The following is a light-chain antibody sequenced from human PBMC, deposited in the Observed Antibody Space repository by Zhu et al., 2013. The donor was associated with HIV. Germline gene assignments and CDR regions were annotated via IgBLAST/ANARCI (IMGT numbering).Light chain of an antibody. J-gene: IGLJ1*01. Sequence: QSALTQPASVSGSPGQSITISCTGTNSDVGGYNYVSWYQQFPGKVPKLIIYEVFNRPSGVSNRFSGSKSGNTASLTISGLQTEDEADYYCSCFTSSITLVFGTGTSVTVL. V-gene: IGLV2-14*01. CDR1: NSDVGGYNY. CDR3: SCFTSSITLV. CDR2: EVF.